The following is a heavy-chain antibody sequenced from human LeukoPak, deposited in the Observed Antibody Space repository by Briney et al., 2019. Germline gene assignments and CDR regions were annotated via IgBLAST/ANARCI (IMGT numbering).Heavy chain of an antibody. CDR2: IYSGGST. V-gene: IGHV3-66*01. CDR3: ASLGGYYYDSSGYLSDY. D-gene: IGHD3-22*01. Sequence: GGSLRLSCAASGFTVSSNYMSWVRQAPGKGLEWVSVIYSGGSTYYADSVKGRFTISRDNSKNTLYLQMNSLRAEDTAVYYCASLGGYYYDSSGYLSDYWGQGTLVTVSS. CDR1: GFTVSSNY. J-gene: IGHJ4*02.